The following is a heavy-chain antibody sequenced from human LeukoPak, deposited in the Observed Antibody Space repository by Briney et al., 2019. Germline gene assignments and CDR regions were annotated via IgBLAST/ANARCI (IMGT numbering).Heavy chain of an antibody. V-gene: IGHV3-11*04. Sequence: GGSLRLPCAASGFTFSDCYMSWIRQAPGKGLEWVSYISSSGSTIYYADSVKGRFTISRDNAKNSLYLQMNGLRAEDTAVYYCARGGILTGVNWFDPWGQGTLVTVSS. J-gene: IGHJ5*02. D-gene: IGHD3-9*01. CDR2: ISSSGSTI. CDR1: GFTFSDCY. CDR3: ARGGILTGVNWFDP.